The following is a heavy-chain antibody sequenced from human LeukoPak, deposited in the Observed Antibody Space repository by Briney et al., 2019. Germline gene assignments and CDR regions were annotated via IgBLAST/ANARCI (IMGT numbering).Heavy chain of an antibody. J-gene: IGHJ3*02. CDR1: GGSISSYY. D-gene: IGHD3-10*01. CDR2: INHSGST. V-gene: IGHV4-34*01. Sequence: SETLSLTCTVSGGSISSYYWSWIRQPPGKGLEWIGEINHSGSTNYNPSLKSRVTISVDTSKNQFSLKLSSVTAADTAVYYCARRKLLWFGPGAFDIWGQGTMVTVSS. CDR3: ARRKLLWFGPGAFDI.